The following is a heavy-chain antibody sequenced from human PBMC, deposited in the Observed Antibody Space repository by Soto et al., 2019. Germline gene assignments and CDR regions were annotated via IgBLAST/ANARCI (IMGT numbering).Heavy chain of an antibody. V-gene: IGHV4-31*03. D-gene: IGHD1-26*01. CDR1: GGSISSGGYY. CDR2: IYYSGST. J-gene: IGHJ3*02. Sequence: QVQLQESGPGLVKPSQTLSLTCTVSGGSISSGGYYWSWIRQHPGKGLEWIGYIYYSGSTYYNPCPKSRVTISVDTSKNQFSLKLSSVTAADTAVYYCARDGVSIVGATRRSAFDIWGQGTMVTVSS. CDR3: ARDGVSIVGATRRSAFDI.